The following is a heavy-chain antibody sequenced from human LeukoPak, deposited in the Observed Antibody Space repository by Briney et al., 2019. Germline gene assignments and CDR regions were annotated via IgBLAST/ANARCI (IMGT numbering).Heavy chain of an antibody. CDR1: GFTFSTSW. V-gene: IGHV3-7*03. Sequence: GGSLRLSCAASGFTFSTSWMGWVRQAPGKGLEWVANIKQDGSEKYFVDSVKGRFTISRDNAKNSLFLQMNSLKTEDTAVYYCTTGLTGYYSDYYYYYMDVWGKGTMVTVSS. D-gene: IGHD3-9*01. J-gene: IGHJ6*03. CDR2: IKQDGSEK. CDR3: TTGLTGYYSDYYYYYMDV.